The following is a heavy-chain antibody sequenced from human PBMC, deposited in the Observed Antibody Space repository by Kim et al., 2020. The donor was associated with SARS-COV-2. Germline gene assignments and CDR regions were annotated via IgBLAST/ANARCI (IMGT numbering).Heavy chain of an antibody. Sequence: YYAGSVRGRFIISRDSSKSTVDLQMNSLTAEDTAVYYCAKTIVAARYFDFWGQGTLVSVSS. V-gene: IGHV3-23*01. CDR3: AKTIVAARYFDF. J-gene: IGHJ4*02. D-gene: IGHD6-6*01.